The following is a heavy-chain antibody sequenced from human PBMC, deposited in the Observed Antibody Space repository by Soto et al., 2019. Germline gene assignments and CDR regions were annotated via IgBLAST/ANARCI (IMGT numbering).Heavy chain of an antibody. Sequence: GGSLRLSCAASGFTFSSYSMNWVRQAPGKGLEWVSLISSSSYIYYADSVKGRFTISRDNAKKSLYLQMNSLRAEDTAVYYCARDSSGWGYLDYWGQGTLVTVSS. CDR2: ISSSSYI. D-gene: IGHD3-10*01. CDR3: ARDSSGWGYLDY. J-gene: IGHJ4*02. CDR1: GFTFSSYS. V-gene: IGHV3-21*01.